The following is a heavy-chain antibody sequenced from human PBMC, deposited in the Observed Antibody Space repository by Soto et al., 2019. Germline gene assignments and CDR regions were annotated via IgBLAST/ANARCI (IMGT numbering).Heavy chain of an antibody. CDR1: GFTFSDHY. CDR2: TRNKANSYTT. J-gene: IGHJ6*03. V-gene: IGHV3-72*01. CDR3: ARDQRYSYGYYYYYYMDV. Sequence: GGSLRLSCAASGFTFSDHYMDWVRQAPGKGLEWVGRTRNKANSYTTEYAASVKGRFTISRDDSKNSLYLQMNSLKTEDTAVYYCARDQRYSYGYYYYYYMDVWGKGTTVTVSS. D-gene: IGHD5-18*01.